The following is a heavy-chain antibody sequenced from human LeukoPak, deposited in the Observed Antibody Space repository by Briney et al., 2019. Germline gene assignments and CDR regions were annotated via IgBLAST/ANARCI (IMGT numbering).Heavy chain of an antibody. CDR2: INPSGGST. J-gene: IGHJ6*03. CDR3: ATPFERSTSCGFRRYYMDV. V-gene: IGHV1-46*01. CDR1: GYTFTSYY. D-gene: IGHD2-2*01. Sequence: ASVKVSCKASGYTFTSYYMHWVRQAPGQGLERMGIINPSGGSTSYAQKFQGRVTMTRDTSTSTVYMELSSLRSEDTAAYYCATPFERSTSCGFRRYYMDVWGKGTTVTVPS.